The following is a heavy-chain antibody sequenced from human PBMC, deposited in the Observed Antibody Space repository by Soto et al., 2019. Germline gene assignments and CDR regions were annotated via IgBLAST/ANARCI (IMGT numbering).Heavy chain of an antibody. V-gene: IGHV4-61*08. J-gene: IGHJ6*02. Sequence: AETLSLTCPVSGASVSSGGSYWSWIRQPPGKGLEWLGYIYYSGSTNYSPYLKSRVTISVDTSKNQFSLKLNSVTAADTAVYYCARDRLTTMGYYSGMEVWGQGPTVT. D-gene: IGHD5-18*01. CDR2: IYYSGST. CDR1: GASVSSGGSY. CDR3: ARDRLTTMGYYSGMEV.